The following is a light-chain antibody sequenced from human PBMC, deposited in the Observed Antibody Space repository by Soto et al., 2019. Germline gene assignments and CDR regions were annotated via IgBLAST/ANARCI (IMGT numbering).Light chain of an antibody. CDR2: EVN. CDR3: SSYTTSNTCV. CDR1: SSDVGGYNY. Sequence: QSALTQPPSASGSPGQSVAISCTGTSSDVGGYNYVSWYQQHPGKAPKLMIYEVNKRPSGVPDRFSGSKSGNTASLTVSGLQAEDEADYYCSSYTTSNTCVFGTGTKVTVL. V-gene: IGLV2-8*01. J-gene: IGLJ1*01.